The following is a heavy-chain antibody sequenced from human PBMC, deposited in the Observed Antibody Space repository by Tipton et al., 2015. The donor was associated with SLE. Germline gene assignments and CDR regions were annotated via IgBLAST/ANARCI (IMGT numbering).Heavy chain of an antibody. CDR1: GGSISSYY. J-gene: IGHJ2*01. Sequence: TLSLTCTVSGGSISSYYWSWIRQPPGKGLEWIGYTYYSVNTNYNPSLKSRVTISVDTSKNQFSLKLSSVTAADTAVYYCARETGGYSSVWYWYFDLWGRGTLVTVSS. CDR3: ARETGGYSSVWYWYFDL. CDR2: TYYSVNT. V-gene: IGHV4-59*01. D-gene: IGHD6-19*01.